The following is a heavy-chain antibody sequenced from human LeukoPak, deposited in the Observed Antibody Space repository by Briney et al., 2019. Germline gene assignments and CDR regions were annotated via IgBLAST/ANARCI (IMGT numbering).Heavy chain of an antibody. V-gene: IGHV3-21*01. CDR3: ARGISSGWYDYITYYYYYYYMDV. D-gene: IGHD6-19*01. Sequence: PGGSLRLSCAASGFTFSSYSMNWVRQAPGKGLEWVSSISSSSSYIYYADSVEGRFTISRDNAKNSLYLQMNSLRAEDTAVYYCARGISSGWYDYITYYYYYYYMDVWGKGTTFTVSS. J-gene: IGHJ6*03. CDR2: ISSSSSYI. CDR1: GFTFSSYS.